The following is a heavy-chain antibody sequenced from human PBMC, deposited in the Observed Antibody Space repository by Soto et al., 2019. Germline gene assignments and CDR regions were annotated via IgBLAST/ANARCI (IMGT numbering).Heavy chain of an antibody. CDR1: GFTFSSYG. CDR2: ISYDGSNK. Sequence: GGSLRLSCAASGFTFSSYGMHWVRQAPGKGLEWVAVISYDGSNKYYADSVKGRFTISRDNSKNTLYLQMNSLRAEDTAVYYCAKAQGSSYSPYYYYGMDVWGQGTTVTVSS. V-gene: IGHV3-30*18. D-gene: IGHD2-15*01. J-gene: IGHJ6*02. CDR3: AKAQGSSYSPYYYYGMDV.